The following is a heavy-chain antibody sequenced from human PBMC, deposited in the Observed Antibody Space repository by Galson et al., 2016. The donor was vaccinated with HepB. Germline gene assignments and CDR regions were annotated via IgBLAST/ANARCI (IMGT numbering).Heavy chain of an antibody. CDR3: AGGLGAWSLYHFDY. Sequence: SVKVSCKASGHTFAGYYIHWVRQAPGQGLEWMGWIAPTSGGTNYAQRFQGRVTMTRDTSINVFYLELSRLRSDDTAVYYCAGGLGAWSLYHFDYWGLGTLVTVSS. D-gene: IGHD2-2*02. J-gene: IGHJ4*02. CDR2: IAPTSGGT. V-gene: IGHV1-2*02. CDR1: GHTFAGYY.